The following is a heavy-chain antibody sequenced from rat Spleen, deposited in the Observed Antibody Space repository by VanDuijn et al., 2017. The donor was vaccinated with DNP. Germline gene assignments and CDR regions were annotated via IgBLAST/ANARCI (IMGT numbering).Heavy chain of an antibody. Sequence: EVQLVESGGDLVQPGRSLKLSCVVSGFTVNNFWMAWIRQVPGKGLEWVASINTDGGSTYYPDSVKGRFTISRDNAENTVYLQMNSLRSEDTATYYCARPDDWGQGVMVTVSS. CDR1: GFTVNNFW. D-gene: IGHD3-2*01. J-gene: IGHJ2*01. CDR3: ARPDD. V-gene: IGHV5-31*01. CDR2: INTDGGST.